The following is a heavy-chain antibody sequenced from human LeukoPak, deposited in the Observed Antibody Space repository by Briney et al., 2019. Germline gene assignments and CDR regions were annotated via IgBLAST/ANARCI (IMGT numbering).Heavy chain of an antibody. CDR2: INHSGST. CDR1: GGSFSGYY. CDR3: ARVPAVPTAIGAFDI. V-gene: IGHV4-34*01. D-gene: IGHD2-2*01. J-gene: IGHJ3*02. Sequence: PSETLSLTCAVYGGSFSGYYWSWIRQPPGKGLEWIGEINHSGSTNYNPSLKSRVTISVDTSKNQFSLKLSSVTAADTAVYYCARVPAVPTAIGAFDIWGQGTMVTVSS.